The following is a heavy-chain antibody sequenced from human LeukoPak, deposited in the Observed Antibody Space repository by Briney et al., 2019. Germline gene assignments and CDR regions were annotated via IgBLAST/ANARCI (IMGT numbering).Heavy chain of an antibody. J-gene: IGHJ4*02. CDR3: ARYITDCGSGWYGDF. CDR2: INYSGST. CDR1: GGSISTYY. D-gene: IGHD6-19*01. Sequence: ASETLSLTCTVSGGSISTYYWSWIRQPPGKGLEWIGYINYSGSTNYNPSLKSRITVSVDTSKNQFSLRLSSVTAADTAVYYCARYITDCGSGWYGDFWGQGTLVTVSS. V-gene: IGHV4-59*08.